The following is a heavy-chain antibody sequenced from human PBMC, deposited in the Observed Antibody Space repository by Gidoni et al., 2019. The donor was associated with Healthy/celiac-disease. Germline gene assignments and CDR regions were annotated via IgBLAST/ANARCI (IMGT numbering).Heavy chain of an antibody. Sequence: EVQLVESGGGLVQPGGSLRLSGAASGFTFSSDALLWVRQAPGKGLEWVSAISGSGGSTYYAASVKGRFTISRDNSKNTLYLQMNSLRAEDTAVYYCAKDSLPAYLGNYDSSGYYSHWGQGTLVTVSS. CDR2: ISGSGGST. CDR1: GFTFSSDA. J-gene: IGHJ4*02. D-gene: IGHD3-22*01. V-gene: IGHV3-23*04. CDR3: AKDSLPAYLGNYDSSGYYSH.